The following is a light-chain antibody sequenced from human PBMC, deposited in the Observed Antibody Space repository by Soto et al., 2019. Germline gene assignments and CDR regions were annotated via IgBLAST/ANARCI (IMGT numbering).Light chain of an antibody. V-gene: IGKV1-5*01. Sequence: DIQLTQSPSTLSASVGDRVTITCRSSKSISSWLAWYQQKAGKAPKVLIYDASSLESGVPSRFSGSGSGTEFTLTISSLQHDDFAAYYCQQYNSYSPTFGQGTKVEIK. CDR2: DAS. CDR1: KSISSW. J-gene: IGKJ1*01. CDR3: QQYNSYSPT.